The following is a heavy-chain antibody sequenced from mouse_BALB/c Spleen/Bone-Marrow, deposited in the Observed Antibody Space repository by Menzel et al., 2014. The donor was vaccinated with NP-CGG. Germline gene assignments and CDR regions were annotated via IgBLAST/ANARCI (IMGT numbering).Heavy chain of an antibody. J-gene: IGHJ3*01. D-gene: IGHD2-1*01. CDR3: ARSGALYGNPLAF. CDR2: IDPYYGDV. CDR1: GYSFTGYN. Sequence: EVQLQQSGPELEKPGASVKISCKASGYSFTGYNMNWVKQDNGKSLEWIGNIDPYYGDVNYNQKFKDKATLTVDKSSSTAYMQFKSLTSEDSAVYYCARSGALYGNPLAFWGQGTLVTVSA. V-gene: IGHV1-39*01.